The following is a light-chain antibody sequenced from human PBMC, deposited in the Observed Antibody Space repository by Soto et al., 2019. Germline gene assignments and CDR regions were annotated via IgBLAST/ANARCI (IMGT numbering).Light chain of an antibody. V-gene: IGLV1-40*01. Sequence: SVLTQPPSVSGAPGQRVTISCTGSSSNIGAGYDVHWYQQLPGTAPKLLIYGNSNRPSGVPNRFSGSKSGTSASLAITGLQAEDEADYYCQSYASSLSVYVFGTGTKLTVL. CDR2: GNS. CDR1: SSNIGAGYD. CDR3: QSYASSLSVYV. J-gene: IGLJ1*01.